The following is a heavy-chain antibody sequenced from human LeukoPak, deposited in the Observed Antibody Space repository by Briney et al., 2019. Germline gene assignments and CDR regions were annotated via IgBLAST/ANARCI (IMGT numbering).Heavy chain of an antibody. CDR1: GFAFNIYW. D-gene: IGHD3-22*01. V-gene: IGHV3-74*01. J-gene: IGHJ3*02. CDR3: ARELGVGVIGDAFDI. Sequence: GGSLRLSCAASGFAFNIYWMHWVRQVPGKGLVWVSRINSDGSTTDYADAVKGRFTISRDNAKNTLYLQMNGLRAEDTAVYYCARELGVGVIGDAFDIWGQGTVVTVSS. CDR2: INSDGSTT.